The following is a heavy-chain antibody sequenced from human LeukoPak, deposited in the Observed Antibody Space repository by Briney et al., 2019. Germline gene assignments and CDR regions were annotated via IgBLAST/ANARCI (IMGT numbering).Heavy chain of an antibody. CDR1: GFSVSNNG. Sequence: GGSLRLSCAASGFSVSNNGMSWVRQAPGKGLVWVSRIKSDGTSTTYADSVKGRFTVSRDNAKNTLYLQMNSLQVEDTAVYYCARTDYFDTWGQGTLVIVSS. J-gene: IGHJ4*02. V-gene: IGHV3-74*01. CDR3: ARTDYFDT. CDR2: IKSDGTST.